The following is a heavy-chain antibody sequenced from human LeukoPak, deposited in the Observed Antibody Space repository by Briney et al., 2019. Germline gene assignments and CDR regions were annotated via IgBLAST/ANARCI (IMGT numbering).Heavy chain of an antibody. D-gene: IGHD4-17*01. J-gene: IGHJ4*01. CDR1: GFTFEDYA. V-gene: IGHV3-9*01. CDR3: AKLTVPSSPDLSY. Sequence: TGGSLRLSCAASGFTFEDYAMHCVRQAPGKGLEWISGITWNSGDIGYADSVKGRFTISRDNSKNSLYLQMNSLRPEDTALYYCAKLTVPSSPDLSYWGHGTQVTVSS. CDR2: ITWNSGDI.